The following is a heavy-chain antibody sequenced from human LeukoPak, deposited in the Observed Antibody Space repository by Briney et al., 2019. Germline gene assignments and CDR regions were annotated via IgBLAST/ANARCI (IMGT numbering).Heavy chain of an antibody. CDR3: ATDQGAVADPREKDAFDI. CDR1: GYTLTELS. Sequence: ASVRVSCKVSGYTLTELSMHWVRQAPGKGLEWMGGFNPEDGETIYAQTFQGRVTMTEDTSTDTAYMELSSLRSEDTAVYYCATDQGAVADPREKDAFDIWGQGTMVTVSS. V-gene: IGHV1-24*01. CDR2: FNPEDGET. J-gene: IGHJ3*02. D-gene: IGHD6-19*01.